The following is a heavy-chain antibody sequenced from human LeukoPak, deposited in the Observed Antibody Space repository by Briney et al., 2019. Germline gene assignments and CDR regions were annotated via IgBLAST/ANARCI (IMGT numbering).Heavy chain of an antibody. J-gene: IGHJ4*02. CDR2: INHSGST. V-gene: IGHV4-34*01. Sequence: SETLSLTCAVYGGSFSGYYWSWIRQPPGKGLEWIGEINHSGSTNYNPSLKSRVTISVDTPKNQFSLKLSSVTAADTAVYYCARGHSSGLFDYWGQGTLVTVSS. CDR3: ARGHSSGLFDY. CDR1: GGSFSGYY. D-gene: IGHD6-19*01.